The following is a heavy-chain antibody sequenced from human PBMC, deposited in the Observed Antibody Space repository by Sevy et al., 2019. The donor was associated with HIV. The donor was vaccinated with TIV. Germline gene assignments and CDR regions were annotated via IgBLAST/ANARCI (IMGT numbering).Heavy chain of an antibody. CDR1: GFTFSSYG. Sequence: QQRGSLRLSCAASGFTFSSYGMHWVRQAPGKGLEWVAVISYDGSNKYYADSVKGRFTISRDNSKNTLYLQMNSLRAEDTAVYYCAKDEDNSSSWPFIYYYYGMDVWGQGTTVTVSS. J-gene: IGHJ6*02. V-gene: IGHV3-30*18. CDR2: ISYDGSNK. D-gene: IGHD6-13*01. CDR3: AKDEDNSSSWPFIYYYYGMDV.